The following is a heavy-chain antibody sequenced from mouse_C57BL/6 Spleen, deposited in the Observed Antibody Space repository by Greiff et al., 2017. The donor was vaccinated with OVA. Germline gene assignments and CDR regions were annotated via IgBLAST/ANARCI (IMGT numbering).Heavy chain of an antibody. CDR1: GYAFSSYW. CDR2: IYPGDGDT. CDR3: ARDRHSTYFDY. Sequence: QVQLQQSGAELVKPGASVKISCKASGYAFSSYWMNWVKQRPGKGLEWIGQIYPGDGDTNYNGKFKGKATLTADKSSSTAYMQLSSLTSEDSAVYFCARDRHSTYFDYWGQGTTLTVSS. D-gene: IGHD2-5*01. J-gene: IGHJ2*01. V-gene: IGHV1-80*01.